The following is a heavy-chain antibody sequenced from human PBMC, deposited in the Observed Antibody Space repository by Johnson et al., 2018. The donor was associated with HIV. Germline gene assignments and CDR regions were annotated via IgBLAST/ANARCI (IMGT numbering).Heavy chain of an antibody. J-gene: IGHJ3*02. CDR3: ATDRGGSYDAFHI. CDR1: GFTLSTYG. Sequence: QVQLVESGGGVVQPGRSLRLSCAVSGFTLSTYGMHWVRQAPGKGPEWVAVMSYDESNTYYADSVKGRFTISRDYSKNTLYLQMNSLRGEDTAVYYCATDRGGSYDAFHIWGQGTLVTVSS. D-gene: IGHD1-26*01. V-gene: IGHV3-33*05. CDR2: MSYDESNT.